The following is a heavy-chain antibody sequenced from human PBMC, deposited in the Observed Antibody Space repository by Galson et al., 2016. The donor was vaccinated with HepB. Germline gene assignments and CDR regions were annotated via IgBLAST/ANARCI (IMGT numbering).Heavy chain of an antibody. CDR2: IIPMFGTV. D-gene: IGHD3-3*02. V-gene: IGHV1-69*01. J-gene: IGHJ3*02. Sequence: SCKGSGGTFSSYTISWVRQAPGQGLEWMGGIIPMFGTVKYAQKFQGRGTITADYSTSTVYMDLSSLGPEDTATYYCAREHYAFDMWGQGTLVTVSS. CDR1: GGTFSSYT. CDR3: AREHYAFDM.